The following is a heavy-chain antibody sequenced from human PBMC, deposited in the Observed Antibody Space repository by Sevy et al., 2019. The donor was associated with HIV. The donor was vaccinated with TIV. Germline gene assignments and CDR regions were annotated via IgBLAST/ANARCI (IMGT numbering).Heavy chain of an antibody. CDR2: ISTSGSNR. D-gene: IGHD2-21*01. J-gene: IGHJ6*02. Sequence: GGSLRLSCAASGFIFSSFEMNWVRQAPGKGLEWVSSISTSGSNRYYADSVKGRVTISRDNAKKSLYLQMNSLRAEDTAIYFCAKRGGQFHLGMDVWGQGTTVTVSS. CDR3: AKRGGQFHLGMDV. CDR1: GFIFSSFE. V-gene: IGHV3-48*03.